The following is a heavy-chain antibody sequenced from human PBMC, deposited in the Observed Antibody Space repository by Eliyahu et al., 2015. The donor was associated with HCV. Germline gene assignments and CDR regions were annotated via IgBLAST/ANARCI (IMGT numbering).Heavy chain of an antibody. V-gene: IGHV2-5*02. Sequence: QITLKESGPTLVKPTQTLTLTCTFSGFSLSTXGVGVGWIRQPPGKXLEXLALIYWDDDKRYSPSLKSRLTITKDTSKNQVVLTMTNMDPVDTATYYCALPPDGDYDWWYFDLWGRGTLVTVSS. J-gene: IGHJ2*01. CDR2: IYWDDDK. CDR3: ALPPDGDYDWWYFDL. CDR1: GFSLSTXGVG. D-gene: IGHD4-17*01.